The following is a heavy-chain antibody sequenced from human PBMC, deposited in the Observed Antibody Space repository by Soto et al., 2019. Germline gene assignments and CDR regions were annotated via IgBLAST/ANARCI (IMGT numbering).Heavy chain of an antibody. J-gene: IGHJ6*02. CDR2: ISGSGGST. CDR1: GFTFSSYA. V-gene: IGHV3-23*01. Sequence: GGSLRLSCAASGFTFSSYAMSWVRQALGKGLEWVSAISGSGGSTYYADSVKGRFTISRDNSKNTLYLQMNSLRAEDTAVYYCAKPLYDGLLSSSWPYYYYGMDVWGQGTTVTVSS. CDR3: AKPLYDGLLSSSWPYYYYGMDV. D-gene: IGHD6-13*01.